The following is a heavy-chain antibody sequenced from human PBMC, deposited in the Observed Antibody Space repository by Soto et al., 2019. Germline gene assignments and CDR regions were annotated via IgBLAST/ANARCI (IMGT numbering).Heavy chain of an antibody. D-gene: IGHD3-10*01. CDR1: GFTFSTYW. Sequence: GGSLRLSCAASGFTFSTYWISWVRQAPGKGLEWVGNIKQDGSGENYVDSAKGRFTISRDNANHSLYLQMNSLRAEDTAVYYCARDRGPPRYLYYGMDVWGQGTTVTAP. CDR3: ARDRGPPRYLYYGMDV. V-gene: IGHV3-7*01. J-gene: IGHJ6*02. CDR2: IKQDGSGE.